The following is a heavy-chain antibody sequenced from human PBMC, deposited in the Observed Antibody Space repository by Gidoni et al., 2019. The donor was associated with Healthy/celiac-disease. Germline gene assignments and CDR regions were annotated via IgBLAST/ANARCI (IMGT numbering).Heavy chain of an antibody. D-gene: IGHD1-26*01. CDR3: AKGLVGATDY. CDR1: GFTFDDYA. Sequence: EVQLVESGGGLVQPGRSLRLYCAASGFTFDDYAMHWFRQAPGKGLEWVSGISWNSGSIGYADSVKGRFTISRDNAKNSLYLQMNSLRAEDTALYYCAKGLVGATDYWGQGTLVTVSS. V-gene: IGHV3-9*01. J-gene: IGHJ4*02. CDR2: ISWNSGSI.